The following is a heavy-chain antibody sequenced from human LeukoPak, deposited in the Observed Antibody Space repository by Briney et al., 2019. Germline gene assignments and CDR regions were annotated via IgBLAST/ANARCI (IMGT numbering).Heavy chain of an antibody. CDR2: IYHSGST. J-gene: IGHJ3*02. Sequence: PSETLSLTCAVSGGSISSSNWWSWVRQPPGKGLEWIGEIYHSGSTNYNPSLKSRVTISVDKSKNQSSLKLSFVTAADTAVYYCAEYGSGIPNAFDIWGQGTMVTVSS. CDR3: AEYGSGIPNAFDI. V-gene: IGHV4-4*02. D-gene: IGHD3-10*01. CDR1: GGSISSSNW.